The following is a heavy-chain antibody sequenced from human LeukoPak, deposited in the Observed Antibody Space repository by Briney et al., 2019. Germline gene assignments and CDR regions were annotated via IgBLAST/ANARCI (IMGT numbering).Heavy chain of an antibody. CDR3: ARCEGYCSSTSCSRAYNWFDP. J-gene: IGHJ5*02. CDR2: IIPIFGTA. D-gene: IGHD2-2*01. V-gene: IGHV1-69*05. CDR1: GGTFGSYA. Sequence: SVKVSCKASGGTFGSYAISWVRQAPGQGLEWMGGIIPIFGTANYAQKFQGRVTITTDESTSTAYMELSSLRSEDTAVYYCARCEGYCSSTSCSRAYNWFDPWGQGTLVTVSS.